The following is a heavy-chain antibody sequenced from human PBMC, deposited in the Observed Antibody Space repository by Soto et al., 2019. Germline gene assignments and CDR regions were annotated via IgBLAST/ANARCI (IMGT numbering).Heavy chain of an antibody. Sequence: SQTLSLTCVISGDTVSSNSAAWNWIRQSPSRGLEWLGRTHYRSKWYNDYAVSVKSRITISPDTSKNQFSLRLNSVTPEDTAVYYCGRSVRGHVVKYFDYWGQGTLVTVSS. CDR2: THYRSKWYN. CDR1: GDTVSSNSAA. V-gene: IGHV6-1*01. J-gene: IGHJ4*02. CDR3: GRSVRGHVVKYFDY. D-gene: IGHD3-10*01.